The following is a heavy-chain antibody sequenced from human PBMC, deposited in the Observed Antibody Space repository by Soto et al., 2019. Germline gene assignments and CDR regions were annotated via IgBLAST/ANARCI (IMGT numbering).Heavy chain of an antibody. Sequence: SETLSLTCTVPGGSISSYYWSWIRQPPGKGLEWIGYIYYSGSTNYNPSLKSRVTISVDTSKNQFSLKLSSVTAADTAVYYCARGSVAARSRWWFDPWGQGTLVTVSS. D-gene: IGHD6-6*01. CDR1: GGSISSYY. V-gene: IGHV4-59*01. CDR2: IYYSGST. CDR3: ARGSVAARSRWWFDP. J-gene: IGHJ5*02.